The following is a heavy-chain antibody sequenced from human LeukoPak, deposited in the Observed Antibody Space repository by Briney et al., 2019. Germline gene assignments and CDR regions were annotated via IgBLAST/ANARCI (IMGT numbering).Heavy chain of an antibody. D-gene: IGHD1-14*01. CDR2: IHRSGSP. CDR3: AREILGGFNPGAY. Sequence: SETLSLTCTVSLDTTTSNFWSWVRQPPGKGLEWIGEIHRSGSPNYNPSLQSRVTISIDRSRNQIVLELSSVTAADTAVYYCAREILGGFNPGAYWGQGILVTVSS. J-gene: IGHJ4*02. CDR1: LDTTTSNF. V-gene: IGHV4-59*12.